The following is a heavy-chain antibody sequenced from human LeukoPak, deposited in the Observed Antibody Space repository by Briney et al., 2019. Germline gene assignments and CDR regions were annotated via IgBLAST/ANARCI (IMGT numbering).Heavy chain of an antibody. J-gene: IGHJ4*02. D-gene: IGHD3-3*01. Sequence: PRGSLRLSCAASGFTFSNSAMSWVRQAPGKGLEWVSAISASGGTYYAGSVKGRFTISRDISKNTLFLQMNNLRAEDTAVYYCAKLEYLAGGQGTLVTVSS. CDR3: AKLEYLA. CDR1: GFTFSNSA. CDR2: ISASGGT. V-gene: IGHV3-23*01.